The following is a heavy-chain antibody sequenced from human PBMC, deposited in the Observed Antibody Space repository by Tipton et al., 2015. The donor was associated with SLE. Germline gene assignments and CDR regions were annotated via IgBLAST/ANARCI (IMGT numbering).Heavy chain of an antibody. J-gene: IGHJ4*02. V-gene: IGHV3-30*18. Sequence: SLRLSCAASGFTFSSYGMHWVRQAPGKGLEWVAVISYDGSNKYYADSVKGRFTISRDNSKNTLYLQMNSLRAEDTAVYYCAKDSSWSFDYWGQGTLVTVSS. D-gene: IGHD6-13*01. CDR2: ISYDGSNK. CDR3: AKDSSWSFDY. CDR1: GFTFSSYG.